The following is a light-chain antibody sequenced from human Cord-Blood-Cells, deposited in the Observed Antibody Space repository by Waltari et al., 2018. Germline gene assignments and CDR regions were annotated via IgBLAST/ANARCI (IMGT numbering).Light chain of an antibody. CDR2: EGS. J-gene: IGLJ3*02. V-gene: IGLV2-23*01. CDR1: SSDVGSYNL. CDR3: CSYAGSSTWV. Sequence: QSALTQPASVSGSPGQSITISCTGTSSDVGSYNLVSWYQQHPGKAPKLMIYEGSKRPSGVSNRFSGSKSGNTASLTISGLQADDEADYYCCSYAGSSTWVFGGWTKLTVL.